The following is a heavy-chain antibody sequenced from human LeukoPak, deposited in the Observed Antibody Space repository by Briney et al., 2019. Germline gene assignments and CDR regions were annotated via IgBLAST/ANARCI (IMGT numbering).Heavy chain of an antibody. CDR2: ISSSSTYL. CDR1: GFTISNRD. V-gene: IGHV3-21*01. CDR3: ARDRNTYYDSSGYYPDAFDI. D-gene: IGHD3-22*01. Sequence: GGSLRLSCAASGFTISNRDMNWVRQAPGKGLEWVSSISSSSTYLFHADSVKGRFTISRDNDENSLYLQMNSLRAEDTAVYYCARDRNTYYDSSGYYPDAFDIWGQGTMVTVSS. J-gene: IGHJ3*02.